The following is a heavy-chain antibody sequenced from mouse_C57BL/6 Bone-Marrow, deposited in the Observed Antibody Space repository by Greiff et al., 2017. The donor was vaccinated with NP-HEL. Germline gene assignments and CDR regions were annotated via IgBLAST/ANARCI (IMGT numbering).Heavy chain of an antibody. CDR1: GYTFTSYG. D-gene: IGHD2-14*01. CDR2: IYPRSGNT. V-gene: IGHV1-81*01. J-gene: IGHJ3*01. Sequence: QVQLQQSGAELARPGASVKLSCKASGYTFTSYGISWVRQRTGQGLEWIGEIYPRSGNTYYNEKFKGKATLTADKSSSTAYMELRSLTSEDSAVYFCARRGVLTWVAYWGQGTRVTVSA. CDR3: ARRGVLTWVAY.